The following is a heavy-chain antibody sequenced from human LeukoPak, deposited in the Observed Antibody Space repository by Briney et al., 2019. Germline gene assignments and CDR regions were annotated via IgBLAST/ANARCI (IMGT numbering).Heavy chain of an antibody. CDR1: GGTFSIYA. CDR3: ARSNYYYGMDV. Sequence: GASVTVSCTASGGTFSIYAISWVRQAPGQGLEWMGGIIPIFGTANYAQKFQGRVTITADESTSTAYMELSSLRSEDTAVYYCARSNYYYGMDVWGQGTTVTVSS. J-gene: IGHJ6*02. V-gene: IGHV1-69*13. CDR2: IIPIFGTA.